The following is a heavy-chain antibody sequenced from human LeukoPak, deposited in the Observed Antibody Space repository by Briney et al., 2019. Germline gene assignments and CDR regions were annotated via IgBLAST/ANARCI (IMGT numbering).Heavy chain of an antibody. J-gene: IGHJ4*02. D-gene: IGHD4-17*01. CDR2: ISGSGGST. Sequence: PGGSLRLSCAASGFTFSSYAMSWVRQAPGKGLEWVSAISGSGGSTYYADSVKGRFTISRDNSKNTLYLQMNSLRAEDTAVYYCAKPHTYGDYAPYFDYWGQGTLVTVSS. V-gene: IGHV3-23*01. CDR1: GFTFSSYA. CDR3: AKPHTYGDYAPYFDY.